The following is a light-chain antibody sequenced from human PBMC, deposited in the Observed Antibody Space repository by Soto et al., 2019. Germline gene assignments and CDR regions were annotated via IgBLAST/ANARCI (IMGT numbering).Light chain of an antibody. CDR1: QSVSSSN. CDR3: QQFGSSLYT. CDR2: AAS. Sequence: EIVLTQSPGTLSLSPGERATLSCRASQSVSSSNLAWYQQKPGQAPRLLIYAASSRATGIPDRFSGSGSVTDFTLTITRLEPEDFAVYYCQQFGSSLYTFGQGTKLEI. J-gene: IGKJ2*01. V-gene: IGKV3-20*01.